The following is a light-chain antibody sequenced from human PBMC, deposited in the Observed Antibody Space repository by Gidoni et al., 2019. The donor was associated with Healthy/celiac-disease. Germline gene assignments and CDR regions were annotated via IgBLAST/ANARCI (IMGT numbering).Light chain of an antibody. V-gene: IGKV3-20*01. CDR1: QSVSSSF. Sequence: EIVLTQSPGTLSLSPGERATLSCRASQSVSSSFLAWYQQKPGQAPRLLIYAASSRATGIPDRFSGSGSGTDFTLTISRLEPEDFAVFYCQQYGSSPITFGQGTRLQIK. J-gene: IGKJ5*01. CDR2: AAS. CDR3: QQYGSSPIT.